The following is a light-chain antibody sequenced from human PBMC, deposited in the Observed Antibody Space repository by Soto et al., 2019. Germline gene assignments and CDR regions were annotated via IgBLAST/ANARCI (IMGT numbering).Light chain of an antibody. J-gene: IGKJ3*01. CDR2: DAS. Sequence: NVLTQSPSTLCLCPGERATLHCRASQSVSRNLAWYQQKPGQAPRLLIYDASNRATGIPARFSGSGSVTDFTLTISSLEPEDFAVYYCHQRSNWATLGPGTKVDI. CDR1: QSVSRN. V-gene: IGKV3-11*01. CDR3: HQRSNWAT.